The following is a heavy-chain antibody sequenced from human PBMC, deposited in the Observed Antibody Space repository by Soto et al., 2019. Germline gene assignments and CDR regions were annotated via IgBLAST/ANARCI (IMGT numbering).Heavy chain of an antibody. CDR1: GFTFSDYW. CDR3: ARDGVITFGGVIVADY. D-gene: IGHD3-16*02. Sequence: GGSLRLSCAASGFTFSDYWMSWVRQAPGKGLEWVANIKQDGSEKFYVNSVEGRFTISRDNAKNSLYLQMNSLRAEDAAVYYCARDGVITFGGVIVADYWGHGTLVTVSS. V-gene: IGHV3-7*05. J-gene: IGHJ4*01. CDR2: IKQDGSEK.